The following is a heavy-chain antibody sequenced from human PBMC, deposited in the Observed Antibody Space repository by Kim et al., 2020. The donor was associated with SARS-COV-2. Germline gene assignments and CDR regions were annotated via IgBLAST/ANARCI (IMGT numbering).Heavy chain of an antibody. D-gene: IGHD3-10*01. Sequence: GYAQKFQGRVTMTRNTSISTAYMELSSLRSEDTAVYYCARTSGSKGWFDPWGQGTLVTVSS. CDR3: ARTSGSKGWFDP. V-gene: IGHV1-8*01. J-gene: IGHJ5*02.